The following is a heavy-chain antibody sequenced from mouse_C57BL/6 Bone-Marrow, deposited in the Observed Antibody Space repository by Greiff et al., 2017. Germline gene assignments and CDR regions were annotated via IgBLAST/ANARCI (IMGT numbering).Heavy chain of an antibody. CDR1: GFTFSSYA. CDR3: ARDKAYYSNYFDY. J-gene: IGHJ2*01. Sequence: EVQLVESGGGLVKPGGSLKLSSAASGFTFSSYAMSWVRQTPEKRLEWVATISDGGSYTYYPDNVKGRFTISRDNAKNNLDLQMSHLKSEDTAMYYCARDKAYYSNYFDYWGQGTTLTVSS. CDR2: ISDGGSYT. D-gene: IGHD2-5*01. V-gene: IGHV5-4*01.